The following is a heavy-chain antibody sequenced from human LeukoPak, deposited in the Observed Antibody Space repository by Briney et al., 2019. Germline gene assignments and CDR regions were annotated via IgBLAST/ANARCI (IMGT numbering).Heavy chain of an antibody. J-gene: IGHJ6*02. Sequence: QPGASLRLSCAASGFTFISYAMSWVRQAPGKELEWVSVISGSGGSTYYAVSVKGRFTISRDNSKNTLYLQMNSLRAEDTAVYYCAKDPGFGSSWYNYYFYGMDVWGQGTTVTVSS. CDR2: ISGSGGST. CDR1: GFTFISYA. V-gene: IGHV3-23*01. D-gene: IGHD6-13*01. CDR3: AKDPGFGSSWYNYYFYGMDV.